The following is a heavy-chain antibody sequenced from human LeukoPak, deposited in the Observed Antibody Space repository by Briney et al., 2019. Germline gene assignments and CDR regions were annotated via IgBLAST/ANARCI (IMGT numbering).Heavy chain of an antibody. Sequence: SETLSFTCTVSGGSISSYYWSWIRQPPGKGLEWIGYIYYSGSTNYNPSLKSRVTISVDTSKNQFSLKLSSVTAADTAVYYCARVLLRRDYYDSSGYRVFDYWGQGTLVTVSS. D-gene: IGHD3-22*01. CDR2: IYYSGST. V-gene: IGHV4-59*01. CDR1: GGSISSYY. CDR3: ARVLLRRDYYDSSGYRVFDY. J-gene: IGHJ4*02.